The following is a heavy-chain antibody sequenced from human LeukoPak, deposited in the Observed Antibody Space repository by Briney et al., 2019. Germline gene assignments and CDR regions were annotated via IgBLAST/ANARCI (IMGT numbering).Heavy chain of an antibody. J-gene: IGHJ6*04. CDR2: IIPIFGTA. Sequence: PRASVKVSCKASGGTFSSYAISWVRQAPGQGLEWMGGIIPIFGTANYAQKFQGRVTITADESTSTAYMELSSLRSEDTAVYYCARDRSEQQPGRGMDVWGKGTTVTISS. CDR1: GGTFSSYA. V-gene: IGHV1-69*13. D-gene: IGHD6-13*01. CDR3: ARDRSEQQPGRGMDV.